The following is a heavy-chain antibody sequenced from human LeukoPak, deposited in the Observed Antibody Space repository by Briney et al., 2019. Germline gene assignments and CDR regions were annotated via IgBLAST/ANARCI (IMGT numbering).Heavy chain of an antibody. J-gene: IGHJ6*02. CDR1: GGTFSSYA. CDR2: INPNSGGT. Sequence: ASVKVSCKASGGTFSSYAISWVRQAPGQGLEWMGWINPNSGGTNYAQKFQGWVTMTRDTSISTAYMELSRLRSDDTAVYYCARELVQLELYGMDVWGQGTTVTVSS. V-gene: IGHV1-2*04. D-gene: IGHD1-1*01. CDR3: ARELVQLELYGMDV.